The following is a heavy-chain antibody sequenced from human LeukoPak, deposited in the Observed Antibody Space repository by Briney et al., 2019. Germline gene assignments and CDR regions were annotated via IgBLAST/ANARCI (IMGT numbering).Heavy chain of an antibody. Sequence: GGSLRLSCVASGFTFSSYWMSWVRQAPGKGLEWVANVKPDGSKKYYVDSVRGRFSISRDNAKNSLYLQMDSLRAEDTAVYYCARGGYDSGFGDYWGQGTLVTVSS. D-gene: IGHD5-12*01. V-gene: IGHV3-7*04. J-gene: IGHJ4*02. CDR3: ARGGYDSGFGDY. CDR1: GFTFSSYW. CDR2: VKPDGSKK.